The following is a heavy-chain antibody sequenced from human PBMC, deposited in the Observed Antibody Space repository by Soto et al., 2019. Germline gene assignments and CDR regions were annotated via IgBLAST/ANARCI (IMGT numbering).Heavy chain of an antibody. J-gene: IGHJ6*02. Sequence: QVHLVESGGGAVQAGRSLRVSCATSGFIFSAYGMHWVRQAPGNGLEWVAFINYDGSSKFYGDSVKGRFTVSRDNSKNTLFLQLNSLRGEDTATYYCARCKQKVIHCAMDVWGQGATVTVTS. CDR1: GFIFSAYG. V-gene: IGHV3-33*01. CDR2: INYDGSSK. D-gene: IGHD2-21*01. CDR3: ARCKQKVIHCAMDV.